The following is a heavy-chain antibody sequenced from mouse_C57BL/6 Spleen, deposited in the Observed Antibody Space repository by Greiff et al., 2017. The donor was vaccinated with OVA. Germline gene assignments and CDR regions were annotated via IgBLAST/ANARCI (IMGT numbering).Heavy chain of an antibody. CDR1: GYTFTSYW. Sequence: QVQLQQPGAELVRPGTSVKLSCKASGYTFTSYWMHWVKQRPGQGLEWIGVIDPSDSYTNYNQKFKGKATLTVDTSSSTAYMQLSSLTSEDSAVYYCALYYGSSYYYAMDYWGQGTSVTVSS. D-gene: IGHD1-1*01. J-gene: IGHJ4*01. V-gene: IGHV1-59*01. CDR2: IDPSDSYT. CDR3: ALYYGSSYYYAMDY.